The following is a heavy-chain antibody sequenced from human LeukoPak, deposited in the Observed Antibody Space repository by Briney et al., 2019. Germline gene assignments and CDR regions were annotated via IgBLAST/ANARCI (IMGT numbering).Heavy chain of an antibody. Sequence: GGSLRLSCAASGFTFSEYAMHWVRQAPGKGLEWVALISYDGNNKYYADSVKGRFTISRDNSKKMLYLQVNSLRSEDTAVYYCARDFAYTRIHPPLDFWGQGTLVTVS. CDR1: GFTFSEYA. V-gene: IGHV3-30-3*01. CDR3: ARDFAYTRIHPPLDF. CDR2: ISYDGNNK. J-gene: IGHJ4*02. D-gene: IGHD3-16*01.